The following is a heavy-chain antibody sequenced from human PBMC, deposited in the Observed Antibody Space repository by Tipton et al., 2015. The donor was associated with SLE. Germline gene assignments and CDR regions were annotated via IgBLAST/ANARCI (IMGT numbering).Heavy chain of an antibody. CDR2: IYYDGST. D-gene: IGHD1-26*01. CDR3: ARGDSGSWFFDY. J-gene: IGHJ4*02. CDR1: RGSIRSYY. V-gene: IGHV4-59*12. Sequence: TLSLTCTVSRGSIRSYYWSWIRQPPGKGLKWIGNIYYDGSTNYNPSLNSRVSISVDRANNQFSLILSSVTAADTAVYYCARGDSGSWFFDYWGQGTLVSVSS.